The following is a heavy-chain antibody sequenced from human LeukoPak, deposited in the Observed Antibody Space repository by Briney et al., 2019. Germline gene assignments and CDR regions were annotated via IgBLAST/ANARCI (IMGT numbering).Heavy chain of an antibody. Sequence: GGSLRLSCAASGFTFSNYGMSWVRQAPGKGLEWVGFIRSKAYGGTTEYAASVKGRFTISRDDSKSIAYLQMNSLKTEDTAVYYCTRDTVLGVTSPAFDYWGQGTLVTVSS. CDR3: TRDTVLGVTSPAFDY. D-gene: IGHD3-10*01. V-gene: IGHV3-49*04. CDR1: GFTFSNYG. J-gene: IGHJ4*02. CDR2: IRSKAYGGTT.